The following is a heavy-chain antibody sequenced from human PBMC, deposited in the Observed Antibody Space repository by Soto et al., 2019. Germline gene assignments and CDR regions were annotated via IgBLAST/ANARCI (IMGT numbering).Heavy chain of an antibody. CDR1: GFTFSGSA. Sequence: GGSLRLSCAASGFTFSGSAMHWVRQASGKGLEWVGRIRSKANSYATAYAASVKGRFTISRDDSKNTAYLQMNSLKTEDTAVYYCTRIGYDYVWGSYRYDYFDYWGPATLVTVSS. CDR3: TRIGYDYVWGSYRYDYFDY. J-gene: IGHJ4*02. V-gene: IGHV3-73*01. D-gene: IGHD3-16*02. CDR2: IRSKANSYAT.